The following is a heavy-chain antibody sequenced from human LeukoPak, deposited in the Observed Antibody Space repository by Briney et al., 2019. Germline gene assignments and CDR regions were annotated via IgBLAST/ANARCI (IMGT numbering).Heavy chain of an antibody. V-gene: IGHV3-23*01. CDR2: IGSDDRT. CDR3: VRDLYYWAAMDV. CDR1: GFSFWDYA. J-gene: IGHJ6*02. Sequence: GGSPRLSCAASGFSFWDYAISWVRQAPGEGVGWVSGIGSDDRTHYAETVKGRFAISRGMDESTLFLQMNSLRAEDTALYYCVRDLYYWAAMDVWGQGTTVTVS. D-gene: IGHD3-10*01.